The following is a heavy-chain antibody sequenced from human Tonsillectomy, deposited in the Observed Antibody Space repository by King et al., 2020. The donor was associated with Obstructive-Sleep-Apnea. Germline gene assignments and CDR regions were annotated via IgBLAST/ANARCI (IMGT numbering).Heavy chain of an antibody. J-gene: IGHJ4*02. CDR2: ISYSGNT. V-gene: IGHV4-30-4*01. Sequence: LQLQESGPGLVKPSETLPLTCTVSGGSISSGDYYWGGIRHPPGKGLEWSGYISYSGNTYYNPPLKRRASIATDLSKNQFSLKGSSVTPADTAVYYCARDVGHESGDYYSDYWGQGTLVTVPS. D-gene: IGHD3-3*01. CDR3: ARDVGHESGDYYSDY. CDR1: GGSISSGDYY.